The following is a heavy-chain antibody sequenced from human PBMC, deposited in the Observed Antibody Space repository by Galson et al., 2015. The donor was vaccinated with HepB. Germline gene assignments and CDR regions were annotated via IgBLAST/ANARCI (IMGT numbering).Heavy chain of an antibody. D-gene: IGHD2-15*01. V-gene: IGHV3-30-3*01. Sequence: SLRLSCAASGFTFTSYSMHWVRRAPGKGLDWVAVISYDGNIKYYADSVKGRFTISRDNSKDTLYLQMNSLRTEDTAVYCCCSSRRTGPRGRHLDYWGQGTLVTVPS. CDR3: CSSRRTGPRGRHLDY. CDR2: ISYDGNIK. J-gene: IGHJ4*02. CDR1: GFTFTSYS.